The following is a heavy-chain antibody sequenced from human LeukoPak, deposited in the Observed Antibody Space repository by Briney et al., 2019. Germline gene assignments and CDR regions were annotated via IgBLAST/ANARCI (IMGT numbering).Heavy chain of an antibody. CDR3: ASGESEDRGSQTSGLVD. CDR2: ISRSGRAM. V-gene: IGHV3-48*03. Sequence: PGGSLRLSCTASAFAFSSHEMNWVRQTPGKGLEWISSISRSGRAMYYADSVQGRFTISRDNAENSLYLQMNSLRPEDTAIYYCASGESEDRGSQTSGLVDWGQGTLVTVSS. D-gene: IGHD3-10*01. J-gene: IGHJ4*02. CDR1: AFAFSSHE.